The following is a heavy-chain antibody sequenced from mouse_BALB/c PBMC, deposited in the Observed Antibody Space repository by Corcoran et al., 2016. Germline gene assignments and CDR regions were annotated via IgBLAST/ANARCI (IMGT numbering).Heavy chain of an antibody. V-gene: IGHV1-26*01. CDR1: GYSCTGYY. Sequence: EVQLQQSGPEVVKPGASVKISCKASGYSCTGYYMHWVKQSHVKSLEWIGRINPYNGATSYNQNFKDKASLTVDKSSSTAYMELHSLTSEDSAVYYCARDYDYWYFDVWGAGTMVTVSS. D-gene: IGHD2-4*01. J-gene: IGHJ1*01. CDR3: ARDYDYWYFDV. CDR2: INPYNGAT.